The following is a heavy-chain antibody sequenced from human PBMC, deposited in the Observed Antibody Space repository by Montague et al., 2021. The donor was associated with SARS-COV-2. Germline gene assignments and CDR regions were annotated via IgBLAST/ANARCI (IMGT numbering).Heavy chain of an antibody. CDR3: ARDKAGPTGGGWFDP. CDR2: IYSGGST. CDR1: GFTVSSNY. D-gene: IGHD1-26*01. V-gene: IGHV3-66*01. Sequence: SLRLSCAASGFTVSSNYMSWVRQAPGKGLEWVSVIYSGGSTYYADSVKGRFTISRDNSKNTLYLQMNNLRAEDTAVYYCARDKAGPTGGGWFDPWGQGTLVTVSS. J-gene: IGHJ5*02.